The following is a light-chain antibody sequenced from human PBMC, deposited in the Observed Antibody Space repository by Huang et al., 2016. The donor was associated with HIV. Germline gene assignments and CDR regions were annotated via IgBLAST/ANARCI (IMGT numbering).Light chain of an antibody. V-gene: IGKV1-39*01. CDR2: AAS. J-gene: IGKJ4*01. CDR3: QQSYSTPLT. CDR1: QSITSY. Sequence: DIQMTQSPSSLSASVGDRVTITCRASQSITSYLNWYQQKPGKAPKLLIYAASSLQSRVPSRFSGSGSGTAFTLTISSLQPEDFATYYCQQSYSTPLTFGGGTKVEIK.